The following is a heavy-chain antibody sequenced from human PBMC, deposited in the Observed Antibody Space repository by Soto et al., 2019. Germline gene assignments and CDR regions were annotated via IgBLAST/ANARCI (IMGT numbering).Heavy chain of an antibody. D-gene: IGHD3-22*01. CDR1: GYTFTSYG. V-gene: IGHV1-18*04. CDR2: ISAYNGNT. Sequence: ASVKVPCKASGYTFTSYGISWVRQAPGQGLEWMGWISAYNGNTNYAQKLQGRVTMTTDTSTSTAYMELRSLRSDDTAVYYCARWEPYYYDSSGYALDIWGQGTMVTVSS. J-gene: IGHJ3*02. CDR3: ARWEPYYYDSSGYALDI.